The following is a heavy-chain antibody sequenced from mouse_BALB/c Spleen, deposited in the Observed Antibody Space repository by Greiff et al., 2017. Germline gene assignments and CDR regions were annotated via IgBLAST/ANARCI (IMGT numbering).Heavy chain of an antibody. V-gene: IGHV5-9-4*01. D-gene: IGHD4-1*01. CDR2: ISSGGSYT. CDR1: GFTFSSYA. Sequence: EVHLVESGGGLVKPGGSLKLSCAASGFTFSSYAMSWVRQSPEKRLEWVAEISSGGSYTYYPDTVTGRFTISRDNAKNTLYLEMSSLRSEDTAMYYCAREGTAWFAYWGQGTLVTVSA. CDR3: AREGTAWFAY. J-gene: IGHJ3*01.